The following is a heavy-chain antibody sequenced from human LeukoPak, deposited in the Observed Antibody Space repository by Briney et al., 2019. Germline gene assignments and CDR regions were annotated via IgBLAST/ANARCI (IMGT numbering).Heavy chain of an antibody. J-gene: IGHJ4*02. D-gene: IGHD2-21*02. Sequence: RASVKVSCKASGYTFTSYGISWVRQAPGQGLEWMGWISAYNGNTNYAQKLQGRVTMTTDTSTSTAYMELRSLRSDDTAVYYCARVNVFGYCGGDCYSYWGQGTLVTVSS. CDR2: ISAYNGNT. V-gene: IGHV1-18*01. CDR1: GYTFTSYG. CDR3: ARVNVFGYCGGDCYSY.